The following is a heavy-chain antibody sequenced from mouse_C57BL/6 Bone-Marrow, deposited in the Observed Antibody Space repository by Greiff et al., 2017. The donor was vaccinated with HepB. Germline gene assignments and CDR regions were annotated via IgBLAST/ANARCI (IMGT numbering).Heavy chain of an antibody. CDR2: IYPSDSET. CDR3: ARLAVVAAHWYFDV. CDR1: GYTFTSYW. D-gene: IGHD1-1*01. Sequence: QVHVKQPGAELVRPGSSVKLSCKASGYTFTSYWMDWVKQRPGQGLEWIGNIYPSDSETHYNQKFKDKATLTVDKSSSTAYMQLSSLTSEDSAVYYCARLAVVAAHWYFDVWGTGTTVTVSS. V-gene: IGHV1-61*01. J-gene: IGHJ1*03.